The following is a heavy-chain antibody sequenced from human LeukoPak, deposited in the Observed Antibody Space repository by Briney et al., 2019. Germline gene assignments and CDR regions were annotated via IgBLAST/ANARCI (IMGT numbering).Heavy chain of an antibody. V-gene: IGHV3-48*01. J-gene: IGHJ6*03. CDR1: GFTFSSYS. CDR3: AKVDAKTYYYYYYMDV. CDR2: ISSSSSTI. Sequence: PGGSLRLSCAASGFTFSSYSMNWVRQAPGKGLEWVSYISSSSSTIYYADSVKGRFTISRDNARNSLYLQMNSLRAEDTAVYYCAKVDAKTYYYYYYMDVWGKGTTVTVSS. D-gene: IGHD4/OR15-4a*01.